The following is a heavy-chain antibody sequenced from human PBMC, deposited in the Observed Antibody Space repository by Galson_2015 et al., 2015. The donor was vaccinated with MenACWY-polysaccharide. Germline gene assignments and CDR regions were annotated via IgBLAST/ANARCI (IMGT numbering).Heavy chain of an antibody. J-gene: IGHJ4*02. CDR3: ALGNYYFHN. D-gene: IGHD1-7*01. CDR1: GFTFSSYA. V-gene: IGHV3-23*01. CDR2: ISGSGDST. Sequence: SLRLSCAASGFTFSSYAMSWVRLAPGKGLECVSVISGSGDSTYNADSVKGRFTFSRDNSKNTLYLQMNSLRAEDTAVYYCALGNYYFHNWGQGTLVTVSS.